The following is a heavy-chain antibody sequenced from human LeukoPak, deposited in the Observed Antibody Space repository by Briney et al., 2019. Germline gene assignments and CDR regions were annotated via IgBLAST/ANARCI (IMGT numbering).Heavy chain of an antibody. CDR3: ANGLRGLDS. J-gene: IGHJ4*02. V-gene: IGHV3-23*01. CDR1: GFTFSTYG. D-gene: IGHD3-10*01. Sequence: GGSLRLSCAASGFTFSTYGMTWVRQAPGKGLEWVSAISGGGGGTYYADSVKGRFTISRDNSKNTLFLQMNSLRAKDTALYYCANGLRGLDSWGQGTLVTVSS. CDR2: ISGGGGGT.